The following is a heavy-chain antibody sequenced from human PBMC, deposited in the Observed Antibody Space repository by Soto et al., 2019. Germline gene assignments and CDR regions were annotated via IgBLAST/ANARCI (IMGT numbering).Heavy chain of an antibody. J-gene: IGHJ4*02. D-gene: IGHD3-22*01. CDR2: ISYDGSNK. CDR1: GFTFNSYG. CDR3: AKDLMGDRSGYHYGGDH. V-gene: IGHV3-30*18. Sequence: QVQLVESGGGVVQPGRSLRLSCAASGFTFNSYGMHWVRQAPGKGLEWVAIISYDGSNKYYADAVTGRFTISRDNSKNXXYLQMNSLRDEDTDVYYCAKDLMGDRSGYHYGGDHWGQGTLVAVSS.